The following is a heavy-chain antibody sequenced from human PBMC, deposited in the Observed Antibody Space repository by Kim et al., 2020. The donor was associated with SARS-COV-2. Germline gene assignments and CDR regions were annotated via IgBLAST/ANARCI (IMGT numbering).Heavy chain of an antibody. CDR3: ARQGTIAAAGTPYYYYGMDV. CDR2: IYPGDSDT. J-gene: IGHJ6*02. Sequence: GESLKISCKGSGYRFTSYWIGWVRQMPGKGLEWMGIIYPGDSDTRYSPSFQGQVTIPADKSISTAYLQWSSLKASDTAMYYCARQGTIAAAGTPYYYYGMDVWGQGTTVTVSS. CDR1: GYRFTSYW. V-gene: IGHV5-51*01. D-gene: IGHD6-13*01.